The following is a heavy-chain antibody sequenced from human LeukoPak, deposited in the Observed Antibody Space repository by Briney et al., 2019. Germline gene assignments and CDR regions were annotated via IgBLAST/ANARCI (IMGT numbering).Heavy chain of an antibody. CDR2: INTNTGNP. V-gene: IGHV7-4-1*02. J-gene: IGHJ5*02. Sequence: ASVKVSCKASGYTFTTYAMNWVRQAPGQGLEWMGWINTNTGNPTYAQGFTGRFVFSLDTSVSTAYLQISSLKAEDTAVYYCAGDLRGNDYVWGSYPLLDPWGQGTLVTVSS. CDR3: AGDLRGNDYVWGSYPLLDP. CDR1: GYTFTTYA. D-gene: IGHD3-16*02.